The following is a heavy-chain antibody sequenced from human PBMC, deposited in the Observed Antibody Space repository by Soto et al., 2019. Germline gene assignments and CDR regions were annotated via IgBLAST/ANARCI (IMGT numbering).Heavy chain of an antibody. CDR1: GFIFSGSA. CDR3: IRGGSPYYYDY. J-gene: IGHJ4*02. CDR2: ILSKAGNYAT. V-gene: IGHV3-73*01. Sequence: EVQLVESGGGLVQPGGSLKLSCAASGFIFSGSAVHWVRQASGKGLEWVGRILSKAGNYATAYPASMKGRFTISSDDSGNTAFLQMNSLKTEDTAVYYCIRGGSPYYYDYWGQGTLVAVSS.